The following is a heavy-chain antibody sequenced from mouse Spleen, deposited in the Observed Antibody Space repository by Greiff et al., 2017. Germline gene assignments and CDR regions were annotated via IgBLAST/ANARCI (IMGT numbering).Heavy chain of an antibody. CDR3: NTLHGSSYVGFDY. Sequence: EVKLEESGAELVRSGASVKLSCTASGFNIKDYYMHWVKQRPEQGLEWIGWIDPENGDTEYAPKFQGKATMTADTSSNTAYLQLSSLTSEDTAVYYCNTLHGSSYVGFDYWGQGTTLTVSS. CDR1: GFNIKDYY. D-gene: IGHD1-1*01. CDR2: IDPENGDT. V-gene: IGHV14-4*02. J-gene: IGHJ2*01.